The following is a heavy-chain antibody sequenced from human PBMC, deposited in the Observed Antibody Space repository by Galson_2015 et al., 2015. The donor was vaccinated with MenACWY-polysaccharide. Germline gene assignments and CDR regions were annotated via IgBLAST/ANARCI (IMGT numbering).Heavy chain of an antibody. D-gene: IGHD3-22*01. Sequence: SLRLSCAASGFTFSRYAMSWVRQAPGKGLEWVSAISGSGGSTYYADPVKGRFTISRDNSKNTLYLQMNSLRAEDTAVYYCAKPHDSSGYYYGDDYWGQGTLVTVSS. J-gene: IGHJ4*02. CDR1: GFTFSRYA. V-gene: IGHV3-23*01. CDR3: AKPHDSSGYYYGDDY. CDR2: ISGSGGST.